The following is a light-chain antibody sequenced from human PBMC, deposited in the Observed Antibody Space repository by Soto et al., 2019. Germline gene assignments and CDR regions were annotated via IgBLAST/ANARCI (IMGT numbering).Light chain of an antibody. CDR2: VAS. Sequence: DIQMTHSPSSLSASVGERVTITCQASKDISNHLNWYQQKPGKAPKLLIYVASNLDTGVPSRFSGSGSGTEFTFTISSLQPEDVATYYCQLYDNLLLTFAGGTKVDIK. V-gene: IGKV1-33*01. CDR1: KDISNH. J-gene: IGKJ4*01. CDR3: QLYDNLLLT.